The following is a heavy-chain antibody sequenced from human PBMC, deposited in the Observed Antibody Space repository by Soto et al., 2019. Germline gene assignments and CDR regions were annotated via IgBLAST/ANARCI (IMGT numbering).Heavy chain of an antibody. D-gene: IGHD2-2*01. CDR1: GFTFSSSG. J-gene: IGHJ6*02. CDR3: AKVVGYCSSTSCYRYYDYGMDV. V-gene: IGHV3-30*18. Sequence: LRLSFAASGFTFSSSGMHWVRQAPCKVLEWVAVISYDGSNKYYADSVKGRFTISRDNSKNTLYLQMNSLRAEDTAVYYCAKVVGYCSSTSCYRYYDYGMDVWGQGTTVTVSS. CDR2: ISYDGSNK.